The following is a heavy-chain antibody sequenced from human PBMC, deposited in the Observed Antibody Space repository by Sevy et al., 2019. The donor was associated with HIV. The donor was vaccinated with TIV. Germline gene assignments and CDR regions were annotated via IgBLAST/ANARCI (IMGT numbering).Heavy chain of an antibody. Sequence: GESLKISCKGAGYSFTNYWIGWVRQMPGKGLEWMGIIYPGHSDTRYSPSFQGQVTISADKSISTAYLQWSSLRASDTAMYYCARFGSYRLSYYGMDVWGQGTTVTSP. V-gene: IGHV5-51*01. D-gene: IGHD2-15*01. J-gene: IGHJ6*02. CDR3: ARFGSYRLSYYGMDV. CDR2: IYPGHSDT. CDR1: GYSFTNYW.